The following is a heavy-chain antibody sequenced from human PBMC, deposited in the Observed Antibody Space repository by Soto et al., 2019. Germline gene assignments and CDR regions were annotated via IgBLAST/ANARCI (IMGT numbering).Heavy chain of an antibody. CDR2: IVPIFGTR. J-gene: IGHJ6*02. CDR1: GGTLSRYS. Sequence: QVQLVQSGAEVKKPGSSVQVSCKISGGTLSRYSISWVRQVPGQGLEWRGGIVPIFGTRNYAQKFQDRVNNTTDESTTTTHMELSNLRSEDTAVYYCARAYEGGYSSNHHYYYALDVCGQGTAVTVSS. CDR3: ARAYEGGYSSNHHYYYALDV. D-gene: IGHD3-22*01. V-gene: IGHV1-69*01.